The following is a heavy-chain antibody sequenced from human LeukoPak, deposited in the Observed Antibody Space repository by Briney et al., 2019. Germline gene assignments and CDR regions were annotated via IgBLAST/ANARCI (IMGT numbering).Heavy chain of an antibody. CDR1: GGSISSYY. D-gene: IGHD4-17*01. V-gene: IGHV4-59*01. CDR2: IYYSGST. Sequence: SETLSLTCTVSGGSISSYYWSWIRQPPGKGLEWIGYIYYSGSTNYNPSLKSRVTISVDTSKNQFSLKLSSVTAADTAVYYCARGRGRRYTVTTIPTPGWFDPWGQGTLVTVSS. CDR3: ARGRGRRYTVTTIPTPGWFDP. J-gene: IGHJ5*02.